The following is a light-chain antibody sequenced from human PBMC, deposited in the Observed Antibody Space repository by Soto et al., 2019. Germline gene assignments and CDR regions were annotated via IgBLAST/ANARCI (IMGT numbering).Light chain of an antibody. CDR2: EGS. Sequence: QSALTQPASVSGSPGQSITISCTRTSSNVESYNLVPWYQHPPGKAPKLIIYEGSERPSGVSNRFSGAQSGHSASLTISGLQAEDEADYYCSSYAGAVVFGGGTKVTVL. J-gene: IGLJ2*01. CDR3: SSYAGAVV. CDR1: SSNVESYNL. V-gene: IGLV2-23*01.